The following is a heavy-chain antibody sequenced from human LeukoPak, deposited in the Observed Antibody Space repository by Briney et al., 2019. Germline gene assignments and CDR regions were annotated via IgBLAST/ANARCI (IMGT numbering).Heavy chain of an antibody. CDR2: IYYSGST. V-gene: IGHV4-59*01. CDR3: ARDYRLSYDSSGYPRGVYAFDI. CDR1: GGSISSYY. D-gene: IGHD3-22*01. Sequence: SETLSLTCTVSGGSISSYYWSWIRQPPGKGLEWIGYIYYSGSTNYNPSLKSRVTISVDTSKNQFSLKLSSVTAADTAVYYCARDYRLSYDSSGYPRGVYAFDIWGQGTMVTVSS. J-gene: IGHJ3*02.